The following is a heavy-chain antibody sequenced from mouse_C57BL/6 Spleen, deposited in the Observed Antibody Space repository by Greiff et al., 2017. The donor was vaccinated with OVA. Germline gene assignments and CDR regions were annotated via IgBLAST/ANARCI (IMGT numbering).Heavy chain of an antibody. D-gene: IGHD1-1*01. J-gene: IGHJ4*01. V-gene: IGHV1-39*01. CDR3: ASGTAVEDDMDY. CDR2: INPNYGTT. CDR1: GYSFTDYN. Sequence: VQLVESGPELVKPGASVKISCKASGYSFTDYNMNWVKQSNGKSLEWIGVINPNYGTTSYNQKFKGKATLTVDQSSSTASMQLNSLTSEDSAVYYGASGTAVEDDMDYWGQGTSVTVSS.